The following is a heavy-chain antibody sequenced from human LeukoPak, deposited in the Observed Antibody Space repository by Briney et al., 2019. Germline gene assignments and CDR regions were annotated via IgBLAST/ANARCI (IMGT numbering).Heavy chain of an antibody. Sequence: GGSLRLSCAASGFTFSSNGMSWVRQAPGRGLEWVSVISGSGGSPDYTDSVKGRFTISRDNSKNSLYLQMNSLRAEDTAIYYCARDSPDYGGKGFDYWGQGTLVTVSS. CDR3: ARDSPDYGGKGFDY. CDR2: ISGSGGSP. J-gene: IGHJ4*02. V-gene: IGHV3-23*01. CDR1: GFTFSSNG. D-gene: IGHD4-23*01.